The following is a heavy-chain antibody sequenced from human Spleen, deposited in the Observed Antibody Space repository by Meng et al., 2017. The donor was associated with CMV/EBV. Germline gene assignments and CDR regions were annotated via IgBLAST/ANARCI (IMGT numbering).Heavy chain of an antibody. V-gene: IGHV3-30*04. D-gene: IGHD3/OR15-3a*01. CDR3: ARNDLGADDAFDI. J-gene: IGHJ3*02. CDR2: ISYEGSTK. Sequence: GESLKISCAASGFSFSSYAMHWVRQAPGKGLEWVAVISYEGSTKYYADSVKGRFTISRDSSKNTLYLQMSSLRGEDTAVYYCARNDLGADDAFDIWGQGTMVTVSS. CDR1: GFSFSSYA.